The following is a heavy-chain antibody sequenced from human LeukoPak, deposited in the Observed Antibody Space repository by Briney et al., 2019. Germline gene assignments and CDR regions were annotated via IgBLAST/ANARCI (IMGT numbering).Heavy chain of an antibody. J-gene: IGHJ4*02. CDR1: GGTYSSYA. Sequence: SVKVSCKASGGTYSSYAISWVRQAPGQGLEWMGRIIPIFGTANYAQKFQGRVTITTDESTSTAYMELSSLRSEDAAVYYCARDGAFYCSGGSCYFDYWGQGTLVTVSS. CDR2: IIPIFGTA. CDR3: ARDGAFYCSGGSCYFDY. D-gene: IGHD2-15*01. V-gene: IGHV1-69*05.